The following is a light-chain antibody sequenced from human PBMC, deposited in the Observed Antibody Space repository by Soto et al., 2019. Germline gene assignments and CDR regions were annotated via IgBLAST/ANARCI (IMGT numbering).Light chain of an antibody. Sequence: DIQMTQSTSSRSASVGDRVTITCQASQDISNYLNWYQQKPRKAPKLLIYDASNLETGVPSRFSGSGSRTDFTFTISSLQPEDIATYYCQQYDNLPLTFGPGTKVDIK. CDR2: DAS. V-gene: IGKV1-33*01. CDR3: QQYDNLPLT. CDR1: QDISNY. J-gene: IGKJ3*01.